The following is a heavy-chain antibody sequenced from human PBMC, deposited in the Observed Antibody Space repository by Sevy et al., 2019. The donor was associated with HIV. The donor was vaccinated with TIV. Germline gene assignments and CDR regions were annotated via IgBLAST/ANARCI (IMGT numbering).Heavy chain of an antibody. CDR1: GFSFGSYS. D-gene: IGHD4-17*01. J-gene: IGHJ4*02. CDR3: ARDLPPSATTVAHFDY. CDR2: ISTRSNTI. V-gene: IGHV3-48*01. Sequence: GGSLRLSCAASGFSFGSYSMNWVRQAPGQGLEWVSYISTRSNTIYYADSVKGRFTISRDNAKNLLYLQMNNLRAEDTAVYYCARDLPPSATTVAHFDYWGRGTLVTVSS.